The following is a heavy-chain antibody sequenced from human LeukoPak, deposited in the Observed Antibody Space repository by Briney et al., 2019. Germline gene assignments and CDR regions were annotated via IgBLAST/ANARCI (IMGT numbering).Heavy chain of an antibody. V-gene: IGHV1-69*05. J-gene: IGHJ4*02. CDR2: IIPIFGTA. D-gene: IGHD3-22*01. CDR3: ARVPMGRRYYDSSGYYSHLFDY. CDR1: GGTFSSYA. Sequence: SVKVSCKASGGTFSSYAISWVRQAPGQGLEWMGGIIPIFGTANYAQKLQGRVTMTTDTSTSTAYMELRSLRSDDTAVYYCARVPMGRRYYDSSGYYSHLFDYWGQGTLVTVSS.